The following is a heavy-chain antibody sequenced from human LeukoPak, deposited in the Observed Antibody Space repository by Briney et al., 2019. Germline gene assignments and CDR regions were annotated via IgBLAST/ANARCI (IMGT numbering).Heavy chain of an antibody. V-gene: IGHV4-59*01. CDR2: IHYSGTT. CDR1: GGSISGYY. CDR3: ARVTTFDYHYGMDV. D-gene: IGHD4-4*01. J-gene: IGHJ6*02. Sequence: SETLSLTCTVSGGSISGYYWSWIRQPPGKGLDWIGYIHYSGTTNYNPSLKSRVTISVDTSENQFSLRLSSVTAADTAVYYCARVTTFDYHYGMDVWGQGTTVIVSS.